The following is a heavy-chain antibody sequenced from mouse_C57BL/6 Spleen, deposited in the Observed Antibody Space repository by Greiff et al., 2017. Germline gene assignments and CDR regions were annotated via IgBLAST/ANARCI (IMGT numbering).Heavy chain of an antibody. Sequence: QVQLQQSGAELAKPGASVKLSCKASGYTFTSYWMHWVKQRPGQGLEWIGYINPSSGYTKYNQKFKGKATLTADKSSSTAYMQLSSLTYEDSAVYYCAKTTVGADWYFDVWGTGTTVTVSS. J-gene: IGHJ1*03. CDR3: AKTTVGADWYFDV. CDR1: GYTFTSYW. D-gene: IGHD1-1*01. CDR2: INPSSGYT. V-gene: IGHV1-7*01.